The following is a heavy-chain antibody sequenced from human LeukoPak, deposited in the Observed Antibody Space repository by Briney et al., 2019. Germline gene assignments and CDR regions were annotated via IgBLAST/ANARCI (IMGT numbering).Heavy chain of an antibody. Sequence: SETLSLTCTVSGGSISSGGYYWSWIRQHPGKGLEWIGYIYYSGSTYYNPSLKSRVTISVDTSKNQFSLKLSSVTAADTAVYYCARVTHQLLLYYYYMDAWGKGTTVTVSS. CDR2: IYYSGST. CDR3: ARVTHQLLLYYYYMDA. CDR1: GGSISSGGYY. D-gene: IGHD2-2*01. V-gene: IGHV4-31*03. J-gene: IGHJ6*03.